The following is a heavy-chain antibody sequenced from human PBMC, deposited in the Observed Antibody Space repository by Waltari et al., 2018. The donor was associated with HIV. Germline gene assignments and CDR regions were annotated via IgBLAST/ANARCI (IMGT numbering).Heavy chain of an antibody. CDR1: GFRVRDYG. D-gene: IGHD6-13*01. CDR2: IWYDGSKK. CDR3: ARVPFASSWSADSFDV. J-gene: IGHJ3*01. V-gene: IGHV3-33*01. Sequence: VQLEESGGGVVQPGRSRSLSCAASGFRVRDYGLHWVRQAPGKGLQWVAVIWYDGSKKEYSDSVKGRFTISKDNSKNTLFLQMNSLRVDDTAVYFCARVPFASSWSADSFDVWGPGTRITVSS.